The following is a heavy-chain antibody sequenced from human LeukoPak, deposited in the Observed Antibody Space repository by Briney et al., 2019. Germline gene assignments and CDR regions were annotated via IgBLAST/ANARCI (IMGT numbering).Heavy chain of an antibody. J-gene: IGHJ5*01. CDR1: GFRFNKYG. V-gene: IGHV3-33*01. Sequence: PGGSLRLSCVASGFRFNKYGGHWVRQAPGKGLEWVAVIWYDGSYEYFADSVKGRLAISRDNDKNTVTQQMNSLRVEDTAVYYCARDGSGLAVRGWFDFWGQGTLVTVSS. D-gene: IGHD3-10*01. CDR3: ARDGSGLAVRGWFDF. CDR2: IWYDGSYE.